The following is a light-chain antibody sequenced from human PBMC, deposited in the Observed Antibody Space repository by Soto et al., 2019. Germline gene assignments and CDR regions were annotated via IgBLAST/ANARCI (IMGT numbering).Light chain of an antibody. CDR3: QHYYNWPRT. CDR2: GAS. V-gene: IGKV3-15*01. CDR1: QSVSRN. Sequence: EIVMTQSPATLSVSPGERATLSCRASQSVSRNLAWYQQKPGQAPRLLIYGASTRATGIPASFSGSGSGTEFTLTISSLQSEDFAVYYCQHYYNWPRTFGQGTKVDIK. J-gene: IGKJ1*01.